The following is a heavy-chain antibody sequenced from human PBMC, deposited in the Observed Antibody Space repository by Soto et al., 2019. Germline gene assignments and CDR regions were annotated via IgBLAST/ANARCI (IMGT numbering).Heavy chain of an antibody. Sequence: VQLVESGGGVVQPGRSLRLSCAASGFTFSSYAMHWVRQTPGKGLEWVAFISYDGSNKYYADSVKGRFTISRDNSKNTLYLQMNSLRAEDTAVYYCASGSYQLYGMDVWGQGITVTVSS. D-gene: IGHD1-26*01. J-gene: IGHJ6*02. CDR1: GFTFSSYA. CDR3: ASGSYQLYGMDV. V-gene: IGHV3-30-3*01. CDR2: ISYDGSNK.